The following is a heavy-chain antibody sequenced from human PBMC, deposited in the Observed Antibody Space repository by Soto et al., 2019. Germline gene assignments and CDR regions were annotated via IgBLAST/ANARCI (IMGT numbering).Heavy chain of an antibody. Sequence: GGSLRLSCAASGFTFSDYGMHWVRQAPGKGLEWVAVISYDGTNKYYADSVKGRFTISRDNSKNTLYLQMNSLRAEDTAVYYCARDPSWPLYYFDYWGQGTLVNVS. V-gene: IGHV3-30*03. CDR3: ARDPSWPLYYFDY. J-gene: IGHJ4*02. CDR2: ISYDGTNK. CDR1: GFTFSDYG.